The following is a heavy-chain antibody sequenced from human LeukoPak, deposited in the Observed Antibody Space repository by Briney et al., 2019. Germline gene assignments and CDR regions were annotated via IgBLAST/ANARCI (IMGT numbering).Heavy chain of an antibody. J-gene: IGHJ3*02. D-gene: IGHD6-13*01. V-gene: IGHV3-30*02. CDR2: VRYDGSNK. CDR1: GFTFSSYG. Sequence: GGSLRLSCAASGFTFSSYGMHWVRQAPGKGLEWVAFVRYDGSNKYFADSVKGRFTISRGNSKNTLYLQMNSLRAEDTAVYYCAKDWPGIAAAGDDAFDIWGQGTMVTVSS. CDR3: AKDWPGIAAAGDDAFDI.